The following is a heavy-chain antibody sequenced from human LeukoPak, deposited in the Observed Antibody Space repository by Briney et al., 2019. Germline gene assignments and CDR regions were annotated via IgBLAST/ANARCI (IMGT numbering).Heavy chain of an antibody. V-gene: IGHV3-23*01. J-gene: IGHJ3*02. Sequence: GGSLRLSCAASGFTFSSYAMSWVRQAPGKGLEWVSAISGSGGSTYYADSVKGRFTISRDNAKNTLYLQMNSLRAEDTAVYYCARVKYDYVWGSYRYLVAFDIWGQGTMVTVSS. CDR2: ISGSGGST. CDR3: ARVKYDYVWGSYRYLVAFDI. CDR1: GFTFSSYA. D-gene: IGHD3-16*02.